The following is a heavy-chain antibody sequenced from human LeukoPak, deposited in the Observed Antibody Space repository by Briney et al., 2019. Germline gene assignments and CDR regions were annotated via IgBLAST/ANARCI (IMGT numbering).Heavy chain of an antibody. V-gene: IGHV4-38-2*02. CDR2: IYHSGST. CDR1: GYSISSGYY. D-gene: IGHD6-13*01. CDR3: ARAYSSSWYSDHYYYMDV. Sequence: SETLSLTCTVSGYSISSGYYWGWIRQPPGKGLEWIGSIYHSGSTYYNPSLKSRVTISVDTSKNQFSLKLSSVTAADTAVYYCARAYSSSWYSDHYYYMDVWGKGTTVTVSS. J-gene: IGHJ6*03.